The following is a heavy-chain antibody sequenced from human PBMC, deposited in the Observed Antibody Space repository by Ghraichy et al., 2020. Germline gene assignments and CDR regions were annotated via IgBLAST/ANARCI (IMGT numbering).Heavy chain of an antibody. J-gene: IGHJ4*02. CDR2: INQDGSTI. CDR1: GFTFSRHW. CDR3: ASHGDFCLDY. V-gene: IGHV3-7*01. Sequence: GESLNISCAASGFTFSRHWMTWVRQAPGRGLELLANINQDGSTILYVDSVQGRFTISRDNAKNLLYLQMNSLRAEDAAMYYCASHGDFCLDYWGQGTLVTVST. D-gene: IGHD7-27*01.